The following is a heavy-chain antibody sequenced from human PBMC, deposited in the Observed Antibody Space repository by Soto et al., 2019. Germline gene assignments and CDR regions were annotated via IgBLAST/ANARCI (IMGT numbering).Heavy chain of an antibody. CDR3: ARDSSSGLSSYYYYGMDV. CDR1: GLTSSSYA. CDR2: QSYDGSKK. V-gene: IGHV3-30-3*01. Sequence: QVQLVESGGGVVQPGRSLRLSWPASGLTSSSYARNWVHQAPGKGRKWGPVQSYDGSKKYYADSVKGRFTISKDNSKNTLYLQMNSLRAEDTAVYYCARDSSSGLSSYYYYGMDVWGQGTTVTVSS. J-gene: IGHJ6*02. D-gene: IGHD6-19*01.